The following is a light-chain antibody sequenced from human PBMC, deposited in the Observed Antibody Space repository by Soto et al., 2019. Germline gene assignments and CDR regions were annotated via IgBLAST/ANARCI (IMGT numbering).Light chain of an antibody. CDR3: QQSYSTPIT. J-gene: IGKJ5*01. V-gene: IGKV1-39*01. CDR2: AAS. CDR1: QSISSY. Sequence: DIQMPQSPSSLSASVGDRVTITCRASQSISSYLNWYQQKPGKAPKLLIYAASSLQSGVPSRFSGSGSGTDFTLTISSLQPEDFATYYCQQSYSTPITCGQGTRLE.